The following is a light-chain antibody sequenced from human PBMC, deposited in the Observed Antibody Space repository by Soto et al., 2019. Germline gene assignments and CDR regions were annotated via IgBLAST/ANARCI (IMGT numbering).Light chain of an antibody. CDR3: QQYDILPLT. Sequence: DIQMTQSPSSLSASAGDRVTITCQASQGIASFLNWYQQKPGKAPKLLIYDASNLVLGVPSRFSGGGSGTDFTLTITSLQPEDIATYYCQQYDILPLTFGAGTKVDIK. V-gene: IGKV1-33*01. J-gene: IGKJ4*01. CDR2: DAS. CDR1: QGIASF.